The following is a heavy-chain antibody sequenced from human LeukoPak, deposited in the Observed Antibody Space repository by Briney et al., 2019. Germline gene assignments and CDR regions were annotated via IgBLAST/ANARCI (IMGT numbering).Heavy chain of an antibody. Sequence: GGSLRLSCATDGFTFSIFGMHWVRQAPGKGLEWVAFIRYDGSNRYYADSVKDRFTISRDNSKNTLYLQMNSLRAEDTAVYYCAKGPGAAPNWFDPWGQGTLVTVSS. CDR2: IRYDGSNR. D-gene: IGHD7-27*01. J-gene: IGHJ5*02. V-gene: IGHV3-30*02. CDR1: GFTFSIFG. CDR3: AKGPGAAPNWFDP.